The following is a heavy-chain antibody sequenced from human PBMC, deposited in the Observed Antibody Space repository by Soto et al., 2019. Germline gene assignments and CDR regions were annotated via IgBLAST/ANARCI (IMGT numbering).Heavy chain of an antibody. CDR3: ARGADPAYYYGMDV. CDR1: GGTFSSYA. Sequence: ASVKVSCKASGGTFSSYAISWVRQAPGQGLEWMGGIIPIFGTANYAQKFQGRVTITADESTSTAYMELSSLRSEDTAVYYCARGADPAYYYGMDVWGQGTTVTVSS. CDR2: IIPIFGTA. D-gene: IGHD6-25*01. J-gene: IGHJ6*02. V-gene: IGHV1-69*13.